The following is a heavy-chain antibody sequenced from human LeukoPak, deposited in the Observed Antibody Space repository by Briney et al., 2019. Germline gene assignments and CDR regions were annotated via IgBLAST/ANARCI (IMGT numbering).Heavy chain of an antibody. CDR2: ISAYT. D-gene: IGHD4-17*01. Sequence: GASVKVSCKASGYTFTNFGISWVRQAPGQGLEWMGWISAYTNYAQRLQGRVTMTTDTSTSTAYMELRSLRSDDMAVYYCARDRDYGDYNTQDLFVYWGQGTLVTVSS. J-gene: IGHJ4*02. CDR1: GYTFTNFG. CDR3: ARDRDYGDYNTQDLFVY. V-gene: IGHV1-18*03.